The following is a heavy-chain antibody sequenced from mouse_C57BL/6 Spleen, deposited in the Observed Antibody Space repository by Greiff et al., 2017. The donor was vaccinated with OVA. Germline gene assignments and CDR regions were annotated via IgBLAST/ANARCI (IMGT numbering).Heavy chain of an antibody. D-gene: IGHD1-1*01. CDR1: GFTFSDYG. J-gene: IGHJ4*01. CDR2: ISSGSSTI. V-gene: IGHV5-17*01. Sequence: EVQGVESGGGLVKPGGSLKLSCAASGFTFSDYGMHWVRQAPEKGLEWVAYISSGSSTIYYADTVKGRFTISRDNAKNTLFLQMTSLRSEDTAMYYCAAPGSPHYYAMDYWGQGTSVTVSS. CDR3: AAPGSPHYYAMDY.